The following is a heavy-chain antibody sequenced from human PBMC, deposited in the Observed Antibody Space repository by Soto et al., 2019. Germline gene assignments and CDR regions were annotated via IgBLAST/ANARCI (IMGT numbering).Heavy chain of an antibody. V-gene: IGHV3-48*01. CDR3: ARDLAAVPRPRLGD. CDR2: ISSSSSTI. CDR1: GFTFSSYS. D-gene: IGHD6-13*01. Sequence: GGSLRLSCAASGFTFSSYSMNWVRQAPGKGLEWVSYISSSSSTIYYADSVKGRFTISRDNAKNSLYLQMNSLRAEDTAVYYCARDLAAVPRPRLGDWGQGTLVTVAS. J-gene: IGHJ4*02.